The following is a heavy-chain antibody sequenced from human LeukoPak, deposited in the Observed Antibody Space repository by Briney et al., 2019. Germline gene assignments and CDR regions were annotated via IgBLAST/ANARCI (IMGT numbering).Heavy chain of an antibody. CDR3: ARDYYDSSGSPEVIDY. CDR1: GFTFSSYR. Sequence: GGSLRLSCAASGFTFSSYRMNWVRQARGKGLEWVSSISSSSSYIYYADSVKGRFTISRDNAKSSLYLQMNSLRAEDTAVYYCARDYYDSSGSPEVIDYWGQGTLVTVSS. J-gene: IGHJ4*02. V-gene: IGHV3-21*01. D-gene: IGHD3-22*01. CDR2: ISSSSSYI.